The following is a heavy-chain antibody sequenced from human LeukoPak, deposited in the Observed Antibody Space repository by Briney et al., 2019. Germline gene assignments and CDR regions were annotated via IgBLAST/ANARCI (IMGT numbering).Heavy chain of an antibody. CDR1: GGSFSGYY. D-gene: IGHD1-26*01. J-gene: IGHJ4*02. CDR3: ARGAVGATSVDH. Sequence: SETLSLTCAAYGGSFSGYYWSWIRQPPGKGLEWIGEINNGGSTNYNPSFKSRVTIPVDTSKNQFSLKLSSVTAADTAVYYCARGAVGATSVDHWGQGTLVTVSS. CDR2: INNGGST. V-gene: IGHV4-34*01.